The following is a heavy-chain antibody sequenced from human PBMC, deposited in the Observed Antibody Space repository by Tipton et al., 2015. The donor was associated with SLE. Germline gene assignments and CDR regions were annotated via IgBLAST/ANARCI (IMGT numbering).Heavy chain of an antibody. CDR1: GFTFSSYT. CDR2: ISWDGGST. Sequence: SLRLSCAASGFTFSSYTMHWVRQAPGKGLEWVSLISWDGGSTYYADSVKGRFTISRDNSKNSLYLQMNSLRTEDTALYYCAKEWDPGAFDIWGQGTMVTVSS. J-gene: IGHJ3*02. D-gene: IGHD1-26*01. CDR3: AKEWDPGAFDI. V-gene: IGHV3-43*01.